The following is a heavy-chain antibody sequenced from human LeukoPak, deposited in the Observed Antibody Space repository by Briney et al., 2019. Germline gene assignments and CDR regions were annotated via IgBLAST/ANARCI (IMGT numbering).Heavy chain of an antibody. CDR2: IYYSGST. V-gene: IGHV4-59*01. Sequence: SETLSLTCTVSGGSISSYYWSWIRQPPGKGLEWIGYIYYSGSTNCNPSLKSRVTISVDTSENQFSLKLSSVTAADTAVYYCARNAGYYGSESIFYYYYMDVWGKGTTVTISS. J-gene: IGHJ6*03. CDR3: ARNAGYYGSESIFYYYYMDV. CDR1: GGSISSYY. D-gene: IGHD3-10*01.